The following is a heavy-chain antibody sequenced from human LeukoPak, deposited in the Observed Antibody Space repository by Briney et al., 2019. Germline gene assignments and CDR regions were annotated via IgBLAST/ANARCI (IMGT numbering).Heavy chain of an antibody. J-gene: IGHJ5*02. CDR2: IIPILGIA. V-gene: IGHV1-69*04. CDR3: AREGKEMATIFGWFDP. Sequence: SVKVSCKASGGTFSSYAISWVRQAPGQGLEWMGRIIPILGIANYAQKFQGRVTITADKSTSTAYMEPSSLRSEDTAVYYCAREGKEMATIFGWFDPWGQGTLVTVSS. D-gene: IGHD3-3*01. CDR1: GGTFSSYA.